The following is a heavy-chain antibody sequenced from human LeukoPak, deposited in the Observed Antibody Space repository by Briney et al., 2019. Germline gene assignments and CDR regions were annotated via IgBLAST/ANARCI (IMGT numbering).Heavy chain of an antibody. V-gene: IGHV3-66*01. CDR1: GFTVSSNY. J-gene: IGHJ6*02. CDR2: IYSGGST. Sequence: GGSLRLSCAASGFTVSSNYMSWVRQAPGKGLEWVSVIYSGGSTYYADSVKGRFTISRDNSKNTLYLQMNSLRAEDTAVYYCARDSPIGKSYYHYYGMDVWGQGTTVTVSS. CDR3: ARDSPIGKSYYHYYGMDV.